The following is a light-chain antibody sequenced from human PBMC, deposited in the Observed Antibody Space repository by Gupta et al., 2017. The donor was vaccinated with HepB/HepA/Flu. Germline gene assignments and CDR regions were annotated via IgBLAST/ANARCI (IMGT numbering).Light chain of an antibody. CDR2: TAS. V-gene: IGKV1-12*01. CDR3: QQSDSFPLT. CDR1: QGINSG. J-gene: IGKJ4*01. Sequence: DIQMTHSPSSVSASVGDRVTVTCRASQGINSGVAWYQQKPGKSPKVLIYTASNLQSGVPPRFSGSGSGTDFTLTISSLQPEDFATYYCQQSDSFPLTFGGGTRVEIK.